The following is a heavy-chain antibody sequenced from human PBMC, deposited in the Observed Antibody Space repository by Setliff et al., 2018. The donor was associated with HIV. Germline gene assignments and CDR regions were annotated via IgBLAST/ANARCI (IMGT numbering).Heavy chain of an antibody. CDR1: GYSIRDNFF. V-gene: IGHV4-38-2*01. D-gene: IGHD2-21*02. J-gene: IGHJ5*02. CDR2: IFYTGTT. CDR3: ARHDCGGDCSINWFDP. Sequence: PSETLSLTRAVSGYSIRDNFFWGWVRQPPGKGLEWIGSIFYTGTTYYNPSLKSRVTLSLDTSKNQFSLELTSVTAADTAVYYCARHDCGGDCSINWFDPWGQGTLVTVSS.